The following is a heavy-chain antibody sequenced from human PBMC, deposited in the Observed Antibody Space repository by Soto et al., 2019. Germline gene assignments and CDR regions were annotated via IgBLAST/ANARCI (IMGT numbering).Heavy chain of an antibody. J-gene: IGHJ4*02. CDR3: AGSGGGGPVDY. D-gene: IGHD3-10*01. CDR2: IIPIFGTA. V-gene: IGHV1-69*01. Sequence: QVQLVQSGAEVKKPGSSVKVSCKASGGTFSSYAISWVRQAPGQGLEWMGGIIPIFGTANYAQKFQGRVTITADESTSTAYMGLSRRGSEDTAVYYGAGSGGGGPVDYWGQGTLVTVSS. CDR1: GGTFSSYA.